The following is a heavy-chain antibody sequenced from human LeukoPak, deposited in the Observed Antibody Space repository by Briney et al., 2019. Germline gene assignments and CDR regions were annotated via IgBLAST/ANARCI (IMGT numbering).Heavy chain of an antibody. J-gene: IGHJ5*02. CDR3: ARVAQYGYYDSSGLPYNWFDP. D-gene: IGHD3-22*01. Sequence: SVKVSCKASGGTFSSYANSWVRQAPGQGLEWMGRIIPILGIANYAQKFQGRVTITADKSTRTAYMELSSLRSEDTAVYFCARVAQYGYYDSSGLPYNWFDPCGQGNLVTVSS. CDR2: IIPILGIA. CDR1: GGTFSSYA. V-gene: IGHV1-69*04.